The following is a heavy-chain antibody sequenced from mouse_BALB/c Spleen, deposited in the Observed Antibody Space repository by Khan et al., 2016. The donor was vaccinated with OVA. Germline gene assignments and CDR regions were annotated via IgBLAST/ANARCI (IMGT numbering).Heavy chain of an antibody. CDR1: GYTFTSYW. J-gene: IGHJ2*01. Sequence: QVQLQQPGAELVKAGASVKMSCKASGYTFTSYWMHWVKQRLGQGLEWFAETNPTNGRTYYNEKFKRKATLTVEKYSSTAYMLLSGPTFDDSAVYYCARIKKIVATYFDDWGQGTTLTGSS. V-gene: IGHV1S81*02. D-gene: IGHD1-1*01. CDR2: TNPTNGRT. CDR3: ARIKKIVATYFDD.